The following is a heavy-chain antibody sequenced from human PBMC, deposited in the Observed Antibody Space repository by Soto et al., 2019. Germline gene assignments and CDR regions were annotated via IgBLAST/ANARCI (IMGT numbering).Heavy chain of an antibody. Sequence: ASVTVSCKVSGYTFPTRGITWVRQAPGQSLEWMGWISAYNGDTHYTQRLQGRVTMTTDTSTSTAYMELRGLRSEDTAVYYCARVKDIVVVPAAPRPYYGMDVWGQGTTVTVSS. J-gene: IGHJ6*02. D-gene: IGHD2-2*01. CDR1: GYTFPTRG. CDR3: ARVKDIVVVPAAPRPYYGMDV. V-gene: IGHV1-18*01. CDR2: ISAYNGDT.